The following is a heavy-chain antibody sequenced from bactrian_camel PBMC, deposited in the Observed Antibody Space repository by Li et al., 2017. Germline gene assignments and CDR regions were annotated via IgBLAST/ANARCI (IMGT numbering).Heavy chain of an antibody. J-gene: IGHJ4*01. V-gene: IGHV3S6*01. D-gene: IGHD6*01. CDR2: IRSDGIL. CDR1: GFTFSSYW. Sequence: HVQLVESGGGLVQPGGSLRLSCAASGFTFSSYWMYWVRQAPGKEREGLAVIRSDGILAYSESVRGRFTISGDIAKNTVYLQMNSLKPEDTAMYYCAAALVNGAYWCKGDPKVYNYWGQGTQVTVSS. CDR3: AAALVNGAYWCKGDPKVYNY.